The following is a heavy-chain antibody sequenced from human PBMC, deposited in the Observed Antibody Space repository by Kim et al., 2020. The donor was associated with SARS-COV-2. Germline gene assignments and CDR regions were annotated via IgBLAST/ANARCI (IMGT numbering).Heavy chain of an antibody. V-gene: IGHV3-53*01. D-gene: IGHD1-26*01. CDR3: ARSRAAKVGFDYFYAMDV. CDR2: IYSGGST. Sequence: GGSLRLSCAASDFSVSNYYMTWVRQTPGKGPEWVAIIYSGGSTYYADAVKGRFTVSRDTAKNTVVLQMDNLRVEDTAVFYCARSRAAKVGFDYFYAMDVWGQGTTVIVSS. CDR1: DFSVSNYY. J-gene: IGHJ6*02.